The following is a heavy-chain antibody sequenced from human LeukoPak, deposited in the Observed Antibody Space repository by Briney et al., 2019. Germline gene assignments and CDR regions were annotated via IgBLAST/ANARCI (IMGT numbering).Heavy chain of an antibody. CDR3: AREIVSAVAGNFDY. J-gene: IGHJ4*02. V-gene: IGHV3-48*03. CDR2: ISRSGSNR. D-gene: IGHD6-19*01. CDR1: GFTFSSYE. Sequence: GGSLRLSCAASGFTFSSYEMNWVRQAPGKGLEWVSYISRSGSNRTYADSVKGRFTISRDNAQNSLYLEMNSVRAEDTAAYYCAREIVSAVAGNFDYWGQGTLVTVSS.